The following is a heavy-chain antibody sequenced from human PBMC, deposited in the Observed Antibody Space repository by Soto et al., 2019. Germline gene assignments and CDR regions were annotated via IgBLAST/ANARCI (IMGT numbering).Heavy chain of an antibody. CDR3: ARDLSPFYDSSGHGLFDY. CDR1: GDSITYYY. J-gene: IGHJ4*02. V-gene: IGHV4-59*01. D-gene: IGHD3-22*01. Sequence: SETLSLTCTVSGDSITYYYWSWIRQPPGKGLEWIGYIYSSGTTEYNPSLKSRVTISVDTSKNQFSLKLSSVTAADTAVYYCARDLSPFYDSSGHGLFDYWGQGTLVTVSS. CDR2: IYSSGTT.